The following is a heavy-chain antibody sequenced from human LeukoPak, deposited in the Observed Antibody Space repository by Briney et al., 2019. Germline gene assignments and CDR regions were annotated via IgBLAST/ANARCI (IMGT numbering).Heavy chain of an antibody. CDR3: ARGGPSPPETYYYDSSGSFIDY. CDR1: VYTFTSYY. J-gene: IGHJ4*02. CDR2: MNPNSGNT. D-gene: IGHD3-22*01. V-gene: IGHV1-8*01. Sequence: ASVTVSCKASVYTFTSYYINWLRQATRQGLEWMGWMNPNSGNTGHAHKFQGRVTMTRNTSISTAYMELSSLRSEDTAVYYCARGGPSPPETYYYDSSGSFIDYWGQGTLVTVSS.